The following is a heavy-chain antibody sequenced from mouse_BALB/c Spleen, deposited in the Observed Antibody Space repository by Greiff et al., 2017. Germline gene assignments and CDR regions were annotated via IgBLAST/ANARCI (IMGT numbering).Heavy chain of an antibody. J-gene: IGHJ3*01. Sequence: VQLQQSGAELVKPGASVKLSCKASGYTFTSYWMHWVKQRPGQGLEWIGEIDPSDSYTNYNQKFKGKATLTVDKSSSTAYMQLSSLTSEDSAVYYCARRGHYYGSSYRAYWGQGTLVTVSA. CDR2: IDPSDSYT. CDR3: ARRGHYYGSSYRAY. D-gene: IGHD1-1*01. CDR1: GYTFTSYW. V-gene: IGHV1-69*02.